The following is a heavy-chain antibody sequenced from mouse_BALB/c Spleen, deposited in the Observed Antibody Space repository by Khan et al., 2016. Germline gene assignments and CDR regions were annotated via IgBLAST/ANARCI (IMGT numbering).Heavy chain of an antibody. D-gene: IGHD2-4*01. CDR2: IWGDGST. J-gene: IGHJ3*01. Sequence: VQLQESGPGLVAPSQSLSITCTVSGFSLTGFSVNWVRQPPGKALEWLGLIWGDGSTDYNSALKSRLSFNRDDSKSQVFLKMNSRQTEDTARYFCASYDDYDGGFAYWGQGTLVTVSA. CDR1: GFSLTGFS. V-gene: IGHV2-6-7*01. CDR3: ASYDDYDGGFAY.